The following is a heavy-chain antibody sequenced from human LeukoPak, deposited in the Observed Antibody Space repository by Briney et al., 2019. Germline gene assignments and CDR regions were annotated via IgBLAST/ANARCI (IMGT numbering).Heavy chain of an antibody. CDR3: ATSIPRGVRYYYYGMDV. V-gene: IGHV1-2*02. Sequence: GASVKVSCKASGYTFTGYYMHWVRQAPGQGLEWMGWINPNSGGTNYAQKFQGRVTMTRDTSISTAYMELSRLRSDDTAVYYCATSIPRGVRYYYYGMDVWGQGTTVTVSS. CDR2: INPNSGGT. J-gene: IGHJ6*02. D-gene: IGHD3-10*01. CDR1: GYTFTGYY.